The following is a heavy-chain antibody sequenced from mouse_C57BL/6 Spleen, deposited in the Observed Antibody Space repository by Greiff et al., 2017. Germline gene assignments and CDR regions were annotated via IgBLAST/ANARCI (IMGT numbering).Heavy chain of an antibody. CDR1: GFTFSSYA. CDR3: ARDQEFGHYYGSSFFAY. V-gene: IGHV5-4*01. D-gene: IGHD1-1*01. Sequence: EVQVVESGGGLVKPGGSLKLSCAASGFTFSSYAMSWVRQTPEKRLEWVATISDGGSYTYYPDNVKGRFTISRDNAKNNLYLQMSHLKSEDTAMYYCARDQEFGHYYGSSFFAYWGQGTLVTVSA. CDR2: ISDGGSYT. J-gene: IGHJ3*01.